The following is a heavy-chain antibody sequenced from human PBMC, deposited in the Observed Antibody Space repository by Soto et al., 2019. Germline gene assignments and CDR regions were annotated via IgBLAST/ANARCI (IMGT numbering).Heavy chain of an antibody. CDR1: GLTFSSYG. J-gene: IGHJ4*02. CDR3: AKDYLRWVNYYGSGSPFRY. Sequence: QVQLVESGGGVVQPGRSLRLSCAASGLTFSSYGMHWVRQAPGKGLEWVAVISYDGSNKYYADSVKGRFTISRDNSKNTLYLQMNSLRAEDTAVYYCAKDYLRWVNYYGSGSPFRYWGQGTLVTVSS. V-gene: IGHV3-30*18. D-gene: IGHD3-10*01. CDR2: ISYDGSNK.